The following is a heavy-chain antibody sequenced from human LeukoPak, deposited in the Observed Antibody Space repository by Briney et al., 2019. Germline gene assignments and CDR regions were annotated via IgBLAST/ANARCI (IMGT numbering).Heavy chain of an antibody. CDR2: IYYNGDT. J-gene: IGHJ3*02. CDR3: ARQPSGTAAFDI. Sequence: PSETLSLTCAVSVGSINSYYWSWLRQSPGKGLEWIAYIYYNGDTNYNPSFKSRVTISVDTSKNHFSLNLISGAAADTAIYYCARQPSGTAAFDIWGQGTMVTVSS. CDR1: VGSINSYY. V-gene: IGHV4-59*08. D-gene: IGHD1/OR15-1a*01.